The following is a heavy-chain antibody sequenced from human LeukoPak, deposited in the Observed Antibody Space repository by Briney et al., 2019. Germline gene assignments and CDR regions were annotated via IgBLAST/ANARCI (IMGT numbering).Heavy chain of an antibody. Sequence: GASVKVSFKASGGTFTSFAHSWVRQAPGQGLEWMGGIIPIFDTINYAQKFQGRVTITADKSTSTAYMELSSLRSEDTAVYYCAREFVYYGSGNLPLAEYFQHWGQGTLVTVSS. V-gene: IGHV1-69*06. J-gene: IGHJ1*01. CDR2: IIPIFDTI. CDR1: GGTFTSFA. D-gene: IGHD3-10*01. CDR3: AREFVYYGSGNLPLAEYFQH.